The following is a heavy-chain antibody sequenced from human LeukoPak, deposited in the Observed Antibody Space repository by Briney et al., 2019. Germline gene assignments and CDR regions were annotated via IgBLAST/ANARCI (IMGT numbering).Heavy chain of an antibody. D-gene: IGHD3-10*01. J-gene: IGHJ4*02. Sequence: GGSLRLSCAASGFTFSSYAMHWVRQAPGKGLEWVAVISYDGSNKYYADSVKGRFTISRDNSKNTLYLQMNSLRAEDTAVYYCATLWFGELLQDYWGQGTLVTVSS. V-gene: IGHV3-30*04. CDR2: ISYDGSNK. CDR3: ATLWFGELLQDY. CDR1: GFTFSSYA.